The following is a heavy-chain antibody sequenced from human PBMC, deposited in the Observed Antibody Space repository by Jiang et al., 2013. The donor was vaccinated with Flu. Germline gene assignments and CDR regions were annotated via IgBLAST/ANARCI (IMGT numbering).Heavy chain of an antibody. V-gene: IGHV4-59*08. CDR2: IYYSGST. Sequence: GLEWIGYIYYSGSTNYNPSLKSRVTISVDTSKNQFSLKLSSVTAADTAVYYCARVSSPYQQFDYWGQGTLVTVSS. J-gene: IGHJ4*02. D-gene: IGHD2-2*01. CDR3: ARVSSPYQQFDY.